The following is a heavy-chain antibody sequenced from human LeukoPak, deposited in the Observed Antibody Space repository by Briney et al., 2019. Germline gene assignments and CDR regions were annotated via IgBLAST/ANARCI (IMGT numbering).Heavy chain of an antibody. CDR3: ARLVSFYDSSGYYHYWYFDL. D-gene: IGHD3-22*01. CDR2: IFYTGST. Sequence: SETLSLTCTVSGASVSRDYWSWIREPPGKGLERIGNIFYTGSTSYNPSLKSRVTMSLDTSRNQFSLKLFSVTAADTAIYYCARLVSFYDSSGYYHYWYFDLWGRGTLVTVSS. CDR1: GASVSRDY. V-gene: IGHV4-59*08. J-gene: IGHJ2*01.